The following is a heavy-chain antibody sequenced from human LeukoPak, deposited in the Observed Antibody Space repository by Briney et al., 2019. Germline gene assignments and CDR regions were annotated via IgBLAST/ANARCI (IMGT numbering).Heavy chain of an antibody. V-gene: IGHV4-4*02. CDR1: GGSISSSNW. CDR2: IYHSGST. Sequence: SETLSLTCAVSGGSISSSNWWSWVRQPPGKGLEWIGEIYHSGSTNYNPSLKSRVTISVVKSKNQFSLKLSSVTAADTAVYYCAGGLGYCSSTSCSDHDYWGQGTLVTVSS. D-gene: IGHD2-2*01. CDR3: AGGLGYCSSTSCSDHDY. J-gene: IGHJ4*02.